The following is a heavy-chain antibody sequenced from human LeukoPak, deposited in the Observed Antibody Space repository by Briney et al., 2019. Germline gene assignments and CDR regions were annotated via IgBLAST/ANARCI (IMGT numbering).Heavy chain of an antibody. V-gene: IGHV1-69*13. Sequence: GASVKVSCKVSGYTLTELSMHWVRQAPGQGLEWMGGIIPIFGTANYAQKFQGRVTITADESTSTAYMELSSLRSEDTAVSYCARDHPNSSGYSFDYWGQGTLATVSS. CDR1: GYTLTELS. D-gene: IGHD3-22*01. J-gene: IGHJ4*02. CDR2: IIPIFGTA. CDR3: ARDHPNSSGYSFDY.